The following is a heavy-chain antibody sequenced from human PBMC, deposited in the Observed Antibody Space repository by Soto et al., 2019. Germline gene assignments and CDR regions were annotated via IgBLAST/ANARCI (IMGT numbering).Heavy chain of an antibody. CDR1: GFTFSAFW. V-gene: IGHV3-7*04. CDR2: IKRDGTVT. J-gene: IGHJ3*01. Sequence: EVQLVESGGGLVQPGESLRLSCAASGFTFSAFWMTWLRQAPGKGLEWVANIKRDGTVTHYGDSVEGRCTLSRDNAQNSLFLQLNSLGPEDTAMYYSARDLSPRGEFFYDAFDVWGQGTLVTVSS. D-gene: IGHD2-21*01. CDR3: ARDLSPRGEFFYDAFDV.